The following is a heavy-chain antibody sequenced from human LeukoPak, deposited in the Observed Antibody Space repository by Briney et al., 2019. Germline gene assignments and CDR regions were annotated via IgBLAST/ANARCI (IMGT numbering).Heavy chain of an antibody. Sequence: SETLSLTCTVSGVSISSYYWSWIRQPAGKGLEWLGRIYTSGSTNYNPSLKSRVTMSVDKSKNQFSLKLSSVTAADTAVYYCATQRVYGDYWGFDYWGQGTLVTVSS. CDR3: ATQRVYGDYWGFDY. V-gene: IGHV4-4*07. CDR2: IYTSGST. J-gene: IGHJ4*02. D-gene: IGHD4-17*01. CDR1: GVSISSYY.